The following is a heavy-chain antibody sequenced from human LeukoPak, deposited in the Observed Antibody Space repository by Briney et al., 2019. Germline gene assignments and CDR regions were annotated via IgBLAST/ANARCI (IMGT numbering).Heavy chain of an antibody. V-gene: IGHV1-2*02. CDR3: ARGKYYDFWSGYPNWFDP. J-gene: IGHJ5*02. CDR2: NNPKNGGT. D-gene: IGHD3-3*01. Sequence: ASVKVSCKASGYSFTDYYMHWVRQAPGQGLEWMGWNNPKNGGTNHAQKFQGRVTMTRDTSISTAYMELSRLASDDTAVYYCARGKYYDFWSGYPNWFDPWGQGTLVTVSS. CDR1: GYSFTDYY.